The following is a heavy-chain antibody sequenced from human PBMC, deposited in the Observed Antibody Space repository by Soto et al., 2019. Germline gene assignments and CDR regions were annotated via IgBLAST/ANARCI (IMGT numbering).Heavy chain of an antibody. V-gene: IGHV5-10-1*01. Sequence: PGESLKISCKGSGYSFAGYWITWVRQKPGKGLEWMGRIDPSDSQTYYSPSFRGHVTISVTKSITTAFLQWSSLRASDTAMYYCARQIYDSDTGPNFQYYFDSWGQGTPLTVSS. J-gene: IGHJ4*02. CDR1: GYSFAGYW. CDR3: ARQIYDSDTGPNFQYYFDS. D-gene: IGHD3-22*01. CDR2: IDPSDSQT.